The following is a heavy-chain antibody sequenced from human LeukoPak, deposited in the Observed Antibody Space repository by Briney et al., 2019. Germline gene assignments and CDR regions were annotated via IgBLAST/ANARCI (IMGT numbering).Heavy chain of an antibody. D-gene: IGHD3-10*01. J-gene: IGHJ5*02. CDR2: IYYSGST. CDR1: GGSISSSSYY. V-gene: IGHV4-39*07. CDR3: AREGFWTYYYGSGSYPRWFDP. Sequence: SETLSLTCTVSGGSISSSSYYWGWIRQPPGKGLEWIGSIYYSGSTYYNPSLKSRVTISVDTSKNQFSLKLSSVTAADTAVYYCAREGFWTYYYGSGSYPRWFDPWGQGTLVTVSS.